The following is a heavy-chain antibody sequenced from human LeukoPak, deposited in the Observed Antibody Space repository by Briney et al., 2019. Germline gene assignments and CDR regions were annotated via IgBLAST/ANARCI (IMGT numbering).Heavy chain of an antibody. Sequence: GGSLRLSCAASGFTFSSYAMSWVRQAPGKGLEWVSAISGSGGSTYYADSVKGRLTISRDDSKNTLHLQMNSLRAEDTAVYYCAKDPGYSSGWPVFDYWGQGTLVTVSS. J-gene: IGHJ4*02. D-gene: IGHD6-19*01. CDR1: GFTFSSYA. V-gene: IGHV3-23*01. CDR3: AKDPGYSSGWPVFDY. CDR2: ISGSGGST.